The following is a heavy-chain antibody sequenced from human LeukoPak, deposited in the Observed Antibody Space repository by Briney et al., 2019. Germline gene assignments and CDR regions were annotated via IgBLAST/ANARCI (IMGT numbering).Heavy chain of an antibody. J-gene: IGHJ3*02. Sequence: KTGGSLRLSCAASGFTFSSYSMNWVRQAPGKGLEWVSSISSSSSYIYYADSVKGRFTISRDNAKNSLYLQMNSLRAEDTAVYYCARDEPARADAFDIWGQGTMVTVSS. CDR2: ISSSSSYI. CDR3: ARDEPARADAFDI. CDR1: GFTFSSYS. V-gene: IGHV3-21*01. D-gene: IGHD1-14*01.